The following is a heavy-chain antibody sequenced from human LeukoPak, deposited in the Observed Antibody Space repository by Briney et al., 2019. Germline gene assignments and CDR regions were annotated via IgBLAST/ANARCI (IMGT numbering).Heavy chain of an antibody. CDR3: ARDKDSSGLDY. J-gene: IGHJ4*02. CDR2: IYYSGST. D-gene: IGHD3-22*01. V-gene: IGHV4-31*03. CDR1: GGSISSGGYY. Sequence: PSQTLSLTCTVSGGSISSGGYYWSWIRQHPGKGLEWIGYIYYSGSTYYNPSLKSRDTISVDTSKNQFSLKLSSVTAADTAVYYCARDKDSSGLDYWGQGTLVTVSS.